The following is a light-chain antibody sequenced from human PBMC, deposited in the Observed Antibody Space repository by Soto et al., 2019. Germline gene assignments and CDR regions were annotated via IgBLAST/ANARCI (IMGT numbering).Light chain of an antibody. CDR1: SIDVGSYNL. CDR2: EGS. J-gene: IGLJ2*01. V-gene: IGLV2-23*01. CDR3: CSYAGSSTHVV. Sequence: QSALTQPASVSGSPGQSITISCTETSIDVGSYNLVSWYQQHPGKAPKLMIYEGSKRPSGVSNRFSGSKSGNTASLTISGLQAEDEADYYCCSYAGSSTHVVFGGGTKLTVL.